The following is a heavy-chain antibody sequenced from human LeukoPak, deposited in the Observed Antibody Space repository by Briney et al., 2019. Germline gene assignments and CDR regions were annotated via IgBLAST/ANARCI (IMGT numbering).Heavy chain of an antibody. J-gene: IGHJ4*02. V-gene: IGHV1-69*04. D-gene: IGHD1-1*01. CDR1: GGTFSSYA. CDR2: IIPILGIA. CDR3: ARWTTTFLDY. Sequence: ASVKVSCKASGGTFSSYAISWVRQAPGQGLEWMGRIIPILGIANYAQKFQGRVTITADKSTSTVYMDLSSLRSEDTAVYYCARWTTTFLDYWGQGTLVTVSS.